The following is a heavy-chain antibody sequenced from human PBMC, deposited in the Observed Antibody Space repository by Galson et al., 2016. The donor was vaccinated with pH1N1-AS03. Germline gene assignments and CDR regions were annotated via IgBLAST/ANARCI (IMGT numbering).Heavy chain of an antibody. Sequence: VKVSCKASGYTFSNFGMSWVRQAPGQGLEWMGWISPQNGNTQYAQRLEGRVTMTTDTSTSTAYMELWSLTYDDTAIYYCARYDRGLDYWGQGTLVTVSS. CDR3: ARYDRGLDY. D-gene: IGHD3-3*01. V-gene: IGHV1-18*04. CDR2: ISPQNGNT. CDR1: GYTFSNFG. J-gene: IGHJ4*02.